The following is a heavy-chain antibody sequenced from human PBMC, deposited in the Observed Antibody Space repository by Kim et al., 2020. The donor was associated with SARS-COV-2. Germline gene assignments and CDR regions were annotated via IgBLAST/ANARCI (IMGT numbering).Heavy chain of an antibody. CDR3: AKDQQSSGWPTFDY. Sequence: ADSVNSRFTVSRDNNKNTLYRQMNSLAAEDTALYYCAKDQQSSGWPTFDYWGQGTLVTVSS. D-gene: IGHD6-19*01. J-gene: IGHJ4*02. V-gene: IGHV3-23*01.